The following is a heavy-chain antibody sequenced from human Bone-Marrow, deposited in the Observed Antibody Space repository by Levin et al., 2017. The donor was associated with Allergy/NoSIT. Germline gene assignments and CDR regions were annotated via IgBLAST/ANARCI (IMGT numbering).Heavy chain of an antibody. CDR3: ATAFDGGFDV. Sequence: LPFSSSVFNPNIYWMAWVRQAPGKGLEWVANINQDGGERYYADSVKGRFTTSRDNAETSLVLQMNTLRVEDTAVYYCATAFDGGFDVWGQGTLVTVSS. J-gene: IGHJ5*02. V-gene: IGHV3-7*01. CDR2: INQDGGER. CDR1: VFNPNIYW.